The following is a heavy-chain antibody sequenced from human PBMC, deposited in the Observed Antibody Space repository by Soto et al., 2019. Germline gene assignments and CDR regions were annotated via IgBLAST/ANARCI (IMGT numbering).Heavy chain of an antibody. D-gene: IGHD1-26*01. J-gene: IGHJ6*02. CDR2: IYHSGST. V-gene: IGHV4-4*02. CDR3: ARSTFTREGRYYYGMDV. Sequence: PSETLSLTCAVSGGSISSSNWWSWVRQPPGKGLEWIGEIYHSGSTNYNPSLKSRVTISVDKSKNQFSLKLSSVTAADTAVYYCARSTFTREGRYYYGMDVWGQGTTVTVSS. CDR1: GGSISSSNW.